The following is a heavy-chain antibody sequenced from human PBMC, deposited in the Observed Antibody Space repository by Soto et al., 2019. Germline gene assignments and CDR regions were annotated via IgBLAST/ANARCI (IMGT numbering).Heavy chain of an antibody. Sequence: QLQLQESGPGLVKPSETLSLTCTVSGGSISSSSYYWGWIRQPPGKGLEWIGSIYYSGSTYYNPSLKSRVTIPVDTSKNQFSLKLRSVTAADAAVYYCAIRASFGELLTLLPGDFTYYFDYWGQGTLVTVSS. D-gene: IGHD3-10*01. V-gene: IGHV4-39*01. J-gene: IGHJ4*02. CDR1: GGSISSSSYY. CDR3: AIRASFGELLTLLPGDFTYYFDY. CDR2: IYYSGST.